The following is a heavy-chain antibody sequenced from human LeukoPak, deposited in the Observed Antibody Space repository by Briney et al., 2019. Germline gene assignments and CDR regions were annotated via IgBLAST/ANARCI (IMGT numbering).Heavy chain of an antibody. D-gene: IGHD3-22*01. CDR2: IYSGGST. CDR1: GFTVSTNY. Sequence: PGGSLRLSCAASGFTVSTNYMSWVRQAPGKGLEWVSVIYSGGSTYYADSVKGRFTISRDNSKNTLYFQMNSLRAEDTAVYYCARDQFYHSSGYYYLWGQGTLVTVSS. CDR3: ARDQFYHSSGYYYL. J-gene: IGHJ5*02. V-gene: IGHV3-53*01.